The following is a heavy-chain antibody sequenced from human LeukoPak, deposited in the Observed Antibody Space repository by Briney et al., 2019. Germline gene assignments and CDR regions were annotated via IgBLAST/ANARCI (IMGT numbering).Heavy chain of an antibody. Sequence: GRSLRLSCAASGFAFDDYGMHWVRQAPGKGLEWVSGISWNRGSIGYADSVKGRFTISRDTAKNSLCLQMNSLRPEDTALYYCAKGGAAADNYWYFDLWGRGTLVTVSS. CDR2: ISWNRGSI. CDR3: AKGGAAADNYWYFDL. CDR1: GFAFDDYG. J-gene: IGHJ2*01. D-gene: IGHD6-13*01. V-gene: IGHV3-9*01.